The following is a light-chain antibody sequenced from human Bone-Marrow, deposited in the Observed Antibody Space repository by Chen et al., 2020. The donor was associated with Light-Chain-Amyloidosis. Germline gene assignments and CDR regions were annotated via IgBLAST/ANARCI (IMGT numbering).Light chain of an antibody. J-gene: IGKJ2*01. CDR2: WAS. V-gene: IGKV4-1*01. Sequence: DIVMTQSPDSLAVSLGERATINCKSSQSVLYNSNNKNYLAWYQQKPGQPPKLLIYWASTRDSGVPYRFSGSGSGTDFTLTISSLQAEDVAVYYCQQYYTTPYTFGQGTKLEIK. CDR3: QQYYTTPYT. CDR1: QSVLYNSNNKNY.